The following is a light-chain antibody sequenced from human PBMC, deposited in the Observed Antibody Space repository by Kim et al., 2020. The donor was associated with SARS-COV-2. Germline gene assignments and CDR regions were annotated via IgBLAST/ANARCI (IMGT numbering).Light chain of an antibody. CDR3: QQYNSYPWT. J-gene: IGKJ1*01. V-gene: IGKV1-5*03. CDR2: KAS. CDR1: QSISGW. Sequence: AYVEDRVTITCRASQSISGWLAWYQQNPGKAPKLLIYKASSLESGVPSRFSGSGSGTEFTLTVSSLQPDDFATYYCQQYNSYPWTVGQGTKVDIK.